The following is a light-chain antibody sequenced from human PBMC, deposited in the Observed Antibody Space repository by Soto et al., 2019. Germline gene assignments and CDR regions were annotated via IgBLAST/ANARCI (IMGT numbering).Light chain of an antibody. CDR3: QSYDSSLSGWV. CDR1: SSNIGACYD. CDR2: GNS. Sequence: QSVLTQPPSVSGAPGQRVTISCTGSSSNIGACYDVHWYQQLPGTAPKLLIYGNSNRPSGGPDRFSGSKSGTSASLAITGLQAEDEADYYCQSYDSSLSGWVFGGGTKVTVL. V-gene: IGLV1-40*01. J-gene: IGLJ3*02.